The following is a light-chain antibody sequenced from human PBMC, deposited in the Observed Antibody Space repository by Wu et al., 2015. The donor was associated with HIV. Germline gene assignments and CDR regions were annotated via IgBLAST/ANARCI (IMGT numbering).Light chain of an antibody. CDR3: QQYNNWPXT. Sequence: EIVVTQSPATLSVSPGERATLSCRASQSVSSNLAWYQQKPGQAPRLLIYGASTRATGIPARFSGSGSGTEFTLTISSLQSEDFAVYYCQQYNNWPXTFGGGTKVEIK. J-gene: IGKJ4*01. CDR1: QSVSSN. CDR2: GAS. V-gene: IGKV3-15*01.